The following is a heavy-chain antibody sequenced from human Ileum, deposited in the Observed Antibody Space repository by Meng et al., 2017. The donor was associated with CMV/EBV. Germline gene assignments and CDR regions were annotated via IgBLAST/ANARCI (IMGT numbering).Heavy chain of an antibody. CDR1: GFTFSSYA. CDR2: IKQDGSEK. J-gene: IGHJ4*02. CDR3: ARRRGYCSSTSCYTALHD. D-gene: IGHD2-2*02. V-gene: IGHV3-7*01. Sequence: GGSLRLSCAASGFTFSSYAMSWVRQAPGKGLEWVANIKQDGSEKYYVDSVKGRFTISRDNAKNSLYLQMNSLRAEDTDVYYCARRRGYCSSTSCYTALHDWGQGTLVTVSS.